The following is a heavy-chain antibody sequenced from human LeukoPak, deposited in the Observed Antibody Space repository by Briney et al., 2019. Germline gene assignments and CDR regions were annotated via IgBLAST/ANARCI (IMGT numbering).Heavy chain of an antibody. CDR2: IKEDGSEK. D-gene: IGHD3-10*01. CDR3: ARDYYYYDSGSYYSNIAN. J-gene: IGHJ4*02. CDR1: GFNFSIYW. Sequence: TGGSLRLSCAASGFNFSIYWMSWVRQAPGRGLEWVANIKEDGSEKYYVDSVKGRFTISRDNAKNSLFLQMNSLRVEDTAVYYCARDYYYYDSGSYYSNIANWGQGTLVTVSS. V-gene: IGHV3-7*01.